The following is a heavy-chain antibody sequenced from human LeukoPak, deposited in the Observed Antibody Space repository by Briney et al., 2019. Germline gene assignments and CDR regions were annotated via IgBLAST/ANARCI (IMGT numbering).Heavy chain of an antibody. CDR3: ARGKAMIVVGNFDY. J-gene: IGHJ4*02. D-gene: IGHD3-22*01. Sequence: HPGGSLRLSCAPSGFTFSNYAMSWVRQAPGKGLERVSAISGNGDITYYTDSVKGRFTISRDNTKNSLYLQMNSLRAEDTALYYCARGKAMIVVGNFDYWGQGTLVTVSS. CDR2: ISGNGDIT. V-gene: IGHV3-23*01. CDR1: GFTFSNYA.